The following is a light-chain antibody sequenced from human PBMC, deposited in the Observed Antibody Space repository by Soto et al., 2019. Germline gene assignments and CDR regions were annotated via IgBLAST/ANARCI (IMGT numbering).Light chain of an antibody. CDR1: QDISGH. CDR3: QKYDGTPRT. CDR2: EAS. Sequence: DIQVTQSPSSLSASVGDRVTITCRASQDISGHLAWYQQKPGKVPKLLIYEASTLQSGVPSRFSASGSGTDFTLTISSLQPEDVATYYCQKYDGTPRTFGQGTKVGLK. V-gene: IGKV1-27*01. J-gene: IGKJ1*01.